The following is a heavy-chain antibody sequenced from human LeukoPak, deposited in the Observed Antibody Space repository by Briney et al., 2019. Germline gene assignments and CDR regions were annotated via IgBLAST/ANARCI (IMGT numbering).Heavy chain of an antibody. CDR2: IWYDGSNK. Sequence: GGSLRLSCAASGFTFSSYAMSWVRQAPGKGLEWVAVIWYDGSNKYYADSVKGRFTISRDNSKNTLYLQMNSLRAEDTAVYYXXXXGGYYYDSSGYRDWGQGTLVTVSS. J-gene: IGHJ4*02. CDR1: GFTFSSYA. D-gene: IGHD3-22*01. CDR3: XXXGGYYYDSSGYRD. V-gene: IGHV3-33*08.